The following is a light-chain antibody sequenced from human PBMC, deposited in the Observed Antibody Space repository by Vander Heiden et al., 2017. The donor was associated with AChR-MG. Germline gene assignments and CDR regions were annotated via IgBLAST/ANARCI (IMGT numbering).Light chain of an antibody. CDR3: GSYRFDSIRV. CDR2: DVH. J-gene: IGLJ3*02. CDR1: SSAAGRYNY. V-gene: IGLV2-14*03. Sequence: SALTQPAPVAGSPGQLITITSTGTSSAAGRYNYVTRSQQHPGQAPKRKLQDVHERPSGVSNRFSSSTSGDTASLIISGLQPEDEADYYCGSYRFDSIRVFGGGTKLTVL.